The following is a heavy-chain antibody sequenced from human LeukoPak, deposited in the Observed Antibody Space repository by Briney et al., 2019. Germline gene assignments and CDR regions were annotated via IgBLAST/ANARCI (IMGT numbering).Heavy chain of an antibody. CDR3: ARGRYYDSSGYYRRGAFDI. CDR2: IKEDGSEK. D-gene: IGHD3-22*01. J-gene: IGHJ3*02. V-gene: IGHV3-7*01. Sequence: SGGSLRLSCAASGFTFSRYWMSWVRQAPGKGLEWVANIKEDGSEKYYVDSVKGRFTISRDNAKNSLYLQMNSLRAEDTAVYYCARGRYYDSSGYYRRGAFDIWGQGTMVTVSS. CDR1: GFTFSRYW.